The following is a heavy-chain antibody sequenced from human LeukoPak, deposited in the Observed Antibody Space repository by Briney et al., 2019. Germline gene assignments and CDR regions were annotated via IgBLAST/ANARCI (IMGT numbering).Heavy chain of an antibody. V-gene: IGHV3-23*01. J-gene: IGHJ4*02. CDR2: ISASGGTT. CDR3: AKDPISSSSWGNDY. D-gene: IGHD6-6*01. CDR1: GFTLSNCA. Sequence: PGGSLRLSCAASGFTLSNCAMSWVRQAPGKGLEWVSGISASGGTTYYADSVKGRFTISRDNSKNTLYLQMNSLRAEDTAVYYCAKDPISSSSWGNDYWGQGTLVTVSS.